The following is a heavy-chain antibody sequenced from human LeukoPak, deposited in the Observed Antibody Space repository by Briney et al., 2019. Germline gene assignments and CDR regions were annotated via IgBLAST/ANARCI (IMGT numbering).Heavy chain of an antibody. CDR1: GFIVSSNY. CDR2: ISGSGGTT. CDR3: AKDVQSWPTYFDY. J-gene: IGHJ4*02. V-gene: IGHV3-23*01. D-gene: IGHD1-1*01. Sequence: GGSLRLSCAASGFIVSSNYMSWVRQAPGKGLEWVSAISGSGGTTYYADSVKGRFTVSRDNSKNTLYLQMNSLRAEDTAVYYCAKDVQSWPTYFDYWGQGTLVTVSS.